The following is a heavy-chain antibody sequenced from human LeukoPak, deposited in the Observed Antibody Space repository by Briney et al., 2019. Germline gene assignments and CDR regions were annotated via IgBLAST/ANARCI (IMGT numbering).Heavy chain of an antibody. CDR2: IIPILGIA. V-gene: IGHV1-69*04. D-gene: IGHD6-19*01. CDR3: AREPHIGAVAGTYFDY. Sequence: GSSVKVSCKASGGTFSSYAISWVRQAPGQGLEWMGRIIPILGIANYAQKFQGRVTITADKSTSTAYMELSSLRSEDTAVYYCAREPHIGAVAGTYFDYWGQGTLVTVSS. CDR1: GGTFSSYA. J-gene: IGHJ4*02.